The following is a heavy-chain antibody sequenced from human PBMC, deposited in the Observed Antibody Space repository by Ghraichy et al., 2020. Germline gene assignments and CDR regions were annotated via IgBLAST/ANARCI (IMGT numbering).Heavy chain of an antibody. CDR1: GFTFSSYE. J-gene: IGHJ4*02. D-gene: IGHD3-9*01. CDR3: ARDRYAHPFDY. Sequence: GGSLRLSCAASGFTFSSYEMNWVRQAPGKGLEWVSYISSSGSTIYYADSVKGRFTISRDNAKNSLYLQMNSLRAEDTAVYYCARDRYAHPFDYWGQGTLVTVSS. CDR2: ISSSGSTI. V-gene: IGHV3-48*03.